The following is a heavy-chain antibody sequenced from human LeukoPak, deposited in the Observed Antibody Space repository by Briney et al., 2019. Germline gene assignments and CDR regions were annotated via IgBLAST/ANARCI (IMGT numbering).Heavy chain of an antibody. CDR2: INHSGST. J-gene: IGHJ5*02. CDR3: ARGYYYDFWSGYPEYNWFDP. D-gene: IGHD3-3*01. Sequence: SETLSLTCAVYGGSFSGYYWSWIRQPPGKGLEWIGEINHSGSTNYNPSLKSRVTISVDTSKNQFSLKLSSVTAADTAVYYCARGYYYDFWSGYPEYNWFDPWGQGTLVTVSS. CDR1: GGSFSGYY. V-gene: IGHV4-34*01.